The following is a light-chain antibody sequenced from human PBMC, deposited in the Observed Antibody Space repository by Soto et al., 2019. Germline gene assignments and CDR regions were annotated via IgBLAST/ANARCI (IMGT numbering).Light chain of an antibody. CDR2: DTT. J-gene: IGKJ2*01. Sequence: EVLMTQSPATLSVSPGERVILSCRASQSVSTSDLAWYQQKPGQAPSLLIYDTTNRATGIPDRFSGSGSGTDFTLTISRLEPEDFAVYYCQQYSGSLPYTFGQGTKVDIK. CDR3: QQYSGSLPYT. V-gene: IGKV3-20*01. CDR1: QSVSTSD.